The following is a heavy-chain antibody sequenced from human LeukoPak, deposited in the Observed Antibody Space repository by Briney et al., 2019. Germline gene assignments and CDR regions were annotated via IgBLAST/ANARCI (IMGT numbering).Heavy chain of an antibody. CDR1: GGSISSYY. Sequence: SETLSLTCTVSGGSISSYYWSWIRQAPGKGLEWIGYIYYSGSTNYNPSLKSRVTISVDTSKNQFSLNLSSVTAADTAVYYCARENSGYNYYGMDVWGQGTTVTVSS. CDR2: IYYSGST. V-gene: IGHV4-59*01. CDR3: ARENSGYNYYGMDV. J-gene: IGHJ6*02. D-gene: IGHD1-26*01.